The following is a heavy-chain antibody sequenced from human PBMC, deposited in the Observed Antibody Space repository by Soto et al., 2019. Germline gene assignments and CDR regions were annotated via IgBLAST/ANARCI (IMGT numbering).Heavy chain of an antibody. Sequence: QVQLVQSGAEVKKPGASVKVSCKVSGYTFTSYGISWVRQAPGQGLEWMGWISAYNGNTNYAQRLQGRVTLTTDTSTSTSYMELRSLRSDDTAVYFCARDRALNVSTAQKFDYWGQGTLVTVSS. CDR3: ARDRALNVSTAQKFDY. V-gene: IGHV1-18*01. CDR2: ISAYNGNT. J-gene: IGHJ4*02. CDR1: GYTFTSYG. D-gene: IGHD4-4*01.